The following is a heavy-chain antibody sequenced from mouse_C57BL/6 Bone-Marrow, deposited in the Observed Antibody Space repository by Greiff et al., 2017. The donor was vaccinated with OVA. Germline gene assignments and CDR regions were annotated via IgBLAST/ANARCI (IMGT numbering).Heavy chain of an antibody. CDR1: GYSITSGYY. J-gene: IGHJ3*01. V-gene: IGHV3-6*01. CDR2: ISYDGSN. Sequence: DVQLQESGPGLVKPSQSLSLTCSVTGYSITSGYYWNWIRQFPGNKLEWMGYISYDGSNNYNPSLKNQISITRDTSKNQLFRKLNSVTTEDTATYDCARGGDYEAWFAYWGQGTLVTVSA. D-gene: IGHD2-4*01. CDR3: ARGGDYEAWFAY.